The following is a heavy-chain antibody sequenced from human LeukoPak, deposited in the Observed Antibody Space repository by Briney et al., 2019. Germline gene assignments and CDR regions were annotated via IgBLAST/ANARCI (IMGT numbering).Heavy chain of an antibody. D-gene: IGHD6-6*01. CDR1: GFTFSSYS. CDR2: ISSSSSYI. J-gene: IGHJ4*02. CDR3: ARDGGSLTARPIDY. Sequence: GGSLRLSCAASGFTFSSYSMNWVRQAPGKGLEWVSSISSSSSYIYYADSVKGRFTISRDNTKNSLYLQMNSLRAEDTAVYYCARDGGSLTARPIDYWGQGTLVTVSS. V-gene: IGHV3-21*01.